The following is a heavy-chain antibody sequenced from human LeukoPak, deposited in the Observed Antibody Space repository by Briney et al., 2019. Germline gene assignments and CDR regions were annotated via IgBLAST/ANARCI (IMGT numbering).Heavy chain of an antibody. CDR1: GCTFSSYA. D-gene: IGHD3-10*01. J-gene: IGHJ4*02. Sequence: ASVKVSCKASGCTFSSYAISWVRQAPGQGLEWMGGIIPIFGTANYAQKFQGRVTITADESTSTAYMELSSLRSEDTAVYYCAVNYYGSGSYYGYWGQGTLVTVSS. CDR2: IIPIFGTA. V-gene: IGHV1-69*13. CDR3: AVNYYGSGSYYGY.